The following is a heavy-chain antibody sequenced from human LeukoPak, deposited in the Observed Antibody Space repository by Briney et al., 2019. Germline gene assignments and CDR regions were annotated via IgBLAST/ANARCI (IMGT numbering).Heavy chain of an antibody. Sequence: SETLSLTCAVSGYSISSGYYWGGIRQPPGKGLEWIGRIYSSGSTIYNPSLKSRVTISVGPSKKQFSLKLSSVTASDTAVYYCATNGGYTSGYYFDSWGQGTLVTVSS. J-gene: IGHJ4*02. CDR1: GYSISSGYY. CDR2: IYSSGST. CDR3: ATNGGYTSGYYFDS. V-gene: IGHV4-38-2*01. D-gene: IGHD5-18*01.